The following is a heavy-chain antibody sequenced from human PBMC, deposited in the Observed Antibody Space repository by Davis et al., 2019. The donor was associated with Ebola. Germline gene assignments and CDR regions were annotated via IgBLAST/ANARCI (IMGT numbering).Heavy chain of an antibody. CDR1: GGTFSSYT. D-gene: IGHD5-24*01. Sequence: SVKVSCKASGGTFSSYTISWVRQAPGQGLEWMGRIIPILGTANYAQKFQGRVTITADESTSTAYMELSSLRSEDTAVYYCARGGWLQTAGAFDIWGQGTMVTVSS. CDR2: IIPILGTA. CDR3: ARGGWLQTAGAFDI. J-gene: IGHJ3*02. V-gene: IGHV1-69*08.